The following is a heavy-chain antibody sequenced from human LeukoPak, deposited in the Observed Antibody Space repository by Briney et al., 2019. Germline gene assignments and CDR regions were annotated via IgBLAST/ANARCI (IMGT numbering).Heavy chain of an antibody. CDR2: IYYSGST. CDR1: GGSISSSSYY. D-gene: IGHD3-10*01. V-gene: IGHV4-39*01. Sequence: SETLSLTCTVSGGSISSSSYYWGWIRQPPGKGLEWIGSIYYSGSTYYNPSLKSRVTISVDTSKNQFSLKLSSVTAADTAVYYCARGLWFGELLGWFDPWGQGTLVTVSS. CDR3: ARGLWFGELLGWFDP. J-gene: IGHJ5*02.